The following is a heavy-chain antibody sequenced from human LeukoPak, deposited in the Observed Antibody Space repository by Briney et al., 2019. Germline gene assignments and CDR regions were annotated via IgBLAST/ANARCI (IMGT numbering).Heavy chain of an antibody. D-gene: IGHD4-23*01. CDR2: ISAYNGNT. J-gene: IGHJ6*02. Sequence: GASVNVSCRASGYTFTSYGISWVRQAPGQGLEGMGWISAYNGNTNYAQKLQGRVTMTTDTSTSTAYMDLRSLRSDDTAVYYCARVDYGGNLVLIPGAMDVWGQGTTVTVSS. CDR1: GYTFTSYG. V-gene: IGHV1-18*01. CDR3: ARVDYGGNLVLIPGAMDV.